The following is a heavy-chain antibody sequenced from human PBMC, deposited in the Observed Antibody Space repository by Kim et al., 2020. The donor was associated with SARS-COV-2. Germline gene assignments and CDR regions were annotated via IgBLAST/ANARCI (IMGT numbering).Heavy chain of an antibody. J-gene: IGHJ5*02. CDR1: GFTFSSSG. V-gene: IGHV3-33*01. CDR2: IWFDGSNK. D-gene: IGHD6-19*01. Sequence: GGSLRLSCAASGFTFSSSGMHWVRQAPGKGLEWVAVIWFDGSNKYYADSVKGRFIISRDNSKNTLYLQMNSLRAEDTAVYYCARATTPGYSSGWDWFDPWGQGTLVTVSS. CDR3: ARATTPGYSSGWDWFDP.